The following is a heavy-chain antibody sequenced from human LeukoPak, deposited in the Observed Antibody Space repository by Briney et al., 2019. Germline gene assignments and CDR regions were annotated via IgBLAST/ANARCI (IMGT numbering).Heavy chain of an antibody. Sequence: GSLRLSCAASGFTFSSYAMGWVRQAPGEGLEWVSAISGSGGSKYYADSVKGRFTIYRDNSKNTLYLQMNSLRAEDTAVYYCAKGPERWLPVDYWGQGTLVTVSS. CDR3: AKGPERWLPVDY. CDR1: GFTFSSYA. J-gene: IGHJ4*02. CDR2: ISGSGGSK. D-gene: IGHD5-24*01. V-gene: IGHV3-23*01.